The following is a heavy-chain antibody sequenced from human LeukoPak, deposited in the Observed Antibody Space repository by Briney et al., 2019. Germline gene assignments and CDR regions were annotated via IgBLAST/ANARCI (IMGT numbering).Heavy chain of an antibody. CDR2: IWYDGSNK. CDR1: GFTFSSYG. D-gene: IGHD3-10*01. V-gene: IGHV3-33*01. CDR3: ARDASQLVHYFDY. Sequence: QAGGSLRLSCAASGFTFSSYGMHWVRQAPGKGLEWVAVIWYDGSNKYYADSVKGRFTISRDNSKNTLYLQMNSLRAEDTAVYYCARDASQLVHYFDYWGQGTLVTVSS. J-gene: IGHJ4*02.